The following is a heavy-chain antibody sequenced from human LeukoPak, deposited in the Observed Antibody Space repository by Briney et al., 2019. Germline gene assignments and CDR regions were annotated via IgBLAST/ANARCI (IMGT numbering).Heavy chain of an antibody. D-gene: IGHD3-3*01. J-gene: IGHJ6*02. CDR2: INPNSGGT. CDR3: AREGSSAYYDFWSGYPTHYGMDV. Sequence: ASVKVSCKASGYTFTGYYMHWVRQAPGQGLEWMGWINPNSGGTNYAQKFQGRVTMTRDTSISTAYMELSRLRSDDTAVYYCAREGSSAYYDFWSGYPTHYGMDVWSQGTTVTVSS. V-gene: IGHV1-2*02. CDR1: GYTFTGYY.